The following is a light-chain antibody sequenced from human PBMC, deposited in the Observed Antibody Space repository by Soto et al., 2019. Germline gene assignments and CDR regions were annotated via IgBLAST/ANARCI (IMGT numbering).Light chain of an antibody. V-gene: IGLV2-23*01. Sequence: QSALTQPASVSGSPGQSITISCTGTSSDIGSYNLVSWYQQHPGKAPKLMIYEDSKRPSGVSNRFSGSKSDSTASLTISGLQAEDEADYYCCSYAGSSTWVFGGGTKRTVL. CDR1: SSDIGSYNL. CDR2: EDS. J-gene: IGLJ3*02. CDR3: CSYAGSSTWV.